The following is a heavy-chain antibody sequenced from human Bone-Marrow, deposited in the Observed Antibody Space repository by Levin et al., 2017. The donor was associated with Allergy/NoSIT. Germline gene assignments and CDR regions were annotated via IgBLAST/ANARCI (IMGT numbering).Heavy chain of an antibody. Sequence: GESLKISCVTSSFTFDDYDMSWVRQVPGTRLERVCDINWDGGSTHYTESVKGRVTISRDNAKNVLYLQRNSLGAEDTAFYYVARHSTGWSSYYYFDFWGRGTLVTVSS. V-gene: IGHV3-20*04. CDR1: SFTFDDYD. CDR3: ARHSTGWSSYYYFDF. CDR2: INWDGGST. D-gene: IGHD3-3*01. J-gene: IGHJ2*01.